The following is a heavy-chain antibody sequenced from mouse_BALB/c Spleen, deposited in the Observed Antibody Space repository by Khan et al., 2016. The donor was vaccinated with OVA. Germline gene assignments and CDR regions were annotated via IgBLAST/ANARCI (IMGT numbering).Heavy chain of an antibody. D-gene: IGHD1-1*01. J-gene: IGHJ2*01. CDR1: GYTFINYW. CDR3: ARRGLRWDFDY. CDR2: INPSTGYT. V-gene: IGHV1-7*01. Sequence: QVQLQQSGAVLAKPGASVKMSCKASGYTFINYWILWVKQRPGQGLEWIGYINPSTGYTEYNQNFKDQATLTADKSSSTAYMQLSSLTSEDSAVYYCARRGLRWDFDYWGQGTTLTVSS.